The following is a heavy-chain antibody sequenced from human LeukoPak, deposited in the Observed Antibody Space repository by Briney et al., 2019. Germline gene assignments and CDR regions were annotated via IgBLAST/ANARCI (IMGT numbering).Heavy chain of an antibody. J-gene: IGHJ4*02. D-gene: IGHD2-8*02. V-gene: IGHV3-30*04. CDR3: ATYRQVLLPFES. CDR2: ISYDGRNK. CDR1: GFTFSSYA. Sequence: GGSLRLSCAASGFTFSSYAMYWVRQAPGKGLEWVAVISYDGRNKNYADSVKGRFTLSRDNSKNTLYLQMNSLRAEDTAIYYCATYRQVLLPFESWGQGTLVTVSS.